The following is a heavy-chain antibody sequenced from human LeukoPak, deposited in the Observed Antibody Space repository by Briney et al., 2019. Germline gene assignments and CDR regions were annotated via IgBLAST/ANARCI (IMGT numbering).Heavy chain of an antibody. V-gene: IGHV3-23*01. CDR1: GFTFSSYA. CDR3: ATDQGGLRY. CDR2: VTGSGDST. J-gene: IGHJ4*02. Sequence: GGSLRLSCAASGFTFSSYAMSWVRQAPGKGLEWVSDVTGSGDSTYYAESVKGRFTVSRDNSKNTLYLQMNSLRAEDTAVYFCATDQGGLRYWGQGTLVTVSS. D-gene: IGHD3-3*01.